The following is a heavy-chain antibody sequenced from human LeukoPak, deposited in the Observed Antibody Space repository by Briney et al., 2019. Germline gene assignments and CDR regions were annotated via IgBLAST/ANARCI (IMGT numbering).Heavy chain of an antibody. CDR1: GYTFTSYY. Sequence: ASVKVSCKASGYTFTSYYMHWVRQAPGQGLEWMAIINPSGGSTSYAQKSQGRVTMTRDTSTSTVYMELSSLRSEDTAVYYCARDSRPSYDSSGYYYPGDYWGQGTLVTVSS. J-gene: IGHJ4*02. D-gene: IGHD3-22*01. CDR3: ARDSRPSYDSSGYYYPGDY. CDR2: INPSGGST. V-gene: IGHV1-46*01.